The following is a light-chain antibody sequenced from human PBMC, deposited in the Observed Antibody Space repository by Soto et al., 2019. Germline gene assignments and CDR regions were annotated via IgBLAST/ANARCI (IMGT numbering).Light chain of an antibody. CDR3: QQYGSSPWT. CDR1: QSVSSTY. J-gene: IGKJ1*01. CDR2: GAS. V-gene: IGKV3-20*01. Sequence: EIVLTQSPGTLSLSPGERATLSCRASQSVSSTYLAWYQQKPGQAPRLLIYGASSRATGIPDRFSGSGSGTDFTLTIIILEPEDFAVYYCQQYGSSPWTFGQGSKVDIK.